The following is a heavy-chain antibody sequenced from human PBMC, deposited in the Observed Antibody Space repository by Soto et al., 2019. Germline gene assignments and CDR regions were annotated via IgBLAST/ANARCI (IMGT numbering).Heavy chain of an antibody. J-gene: IGHJ6*02. CDR1: GFSLSTSAVG. Sequence: QITLKESGPTLVKPTQTLTLTCTFSGFSLSTSAVGVGWIRQPPGKALEWLALIYGDDNKRYSPSLKSRLTNTKDNSKNQVVFTMANMDPVDTATYYWTQGRDYGRMDVWGQGTTVTVSS. CDR2: IYGDDNK. V-gene: IGHV2-5*02. D-gene: IGHD3-16*01. CDR3: TQGRDYGRMDV.